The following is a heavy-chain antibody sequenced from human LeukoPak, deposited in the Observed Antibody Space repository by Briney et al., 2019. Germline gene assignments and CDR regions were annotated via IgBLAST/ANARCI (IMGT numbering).Heavy chain of an antibody. Sequence: PGGSLRLSCAASGFTFSSYGMRWVRQAPGKGLEWVAVISYDGSNKYYADSVKGRFTISRDNSKSTLYLQMNSLRAEDTAVYYCAKVEYSSSSPDYWGQGTLVTVSS. J-gene: IGHJ4*02. CDR2: ISYDGSNK. CDR1: GFTFSSYG. D-gene: IGHD6-6*01. V-gene: IGHV3-30*18. CDR3: AKVEYSSSSPDY.